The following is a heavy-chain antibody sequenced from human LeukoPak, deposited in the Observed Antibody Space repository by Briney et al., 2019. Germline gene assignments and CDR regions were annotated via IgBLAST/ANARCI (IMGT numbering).Heavy chain of an antibody. CDR1: GFNFASNW. J-gene: IGHJ4*02. CDR2: INSGGSGT. CDR3: ARRTPGPDY. V-gene: IGHV3-74*01. D-gene: IGHD1-14*01. Sequence: GGSLRLSCAASGFNFASNWMHWVRQTPGKGLVWVSRINSGGSGTSYADSVEGRFTISRDNSKNTLYLQMNSLRAEDTAVYYCARRTPGPDYWGQGTLVTVSS.